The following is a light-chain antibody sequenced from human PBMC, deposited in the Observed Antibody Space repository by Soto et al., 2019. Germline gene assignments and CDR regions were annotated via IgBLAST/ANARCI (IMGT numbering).Light chain of an antibody. CDR1: QGIRND. CDR3: LQVYNSPPT. V-gene: IGKV1-6*01. J-gene: IGKJ1*01. CDR2: AAS. Sequence: AIQMTQSPSSLSASVGDRVTITCRASQGIRNDLGWYQQKPGKAPKLLIYAASSLQSGVPSRFSGRGLGTVFPLTISSLHPEDFAIYYCLQVYNSPPTFGQGTRVDIK.